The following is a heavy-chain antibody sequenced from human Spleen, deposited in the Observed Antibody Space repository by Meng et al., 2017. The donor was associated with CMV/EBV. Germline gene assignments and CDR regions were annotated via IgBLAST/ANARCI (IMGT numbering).Heavy chain of an antibody. V-gene: IGHV3-21*01. Sequence: GESLKISCAASGFTFSSYSMNWVRQAPGKGLEWVSSISSSSSYIYYADSVKGRFTISRDNAKNSLYLQMNSLRAEDTAVYYCARGEWFGELYPIDYWGQGTLVTVSS. CDR1: GFTFSSYS. CDR3: ARGEWFGELYPIDY. J-gene: IGHJ4*02. CDR2: ISSSSSYI. D-gene: IGHD3-10*01.